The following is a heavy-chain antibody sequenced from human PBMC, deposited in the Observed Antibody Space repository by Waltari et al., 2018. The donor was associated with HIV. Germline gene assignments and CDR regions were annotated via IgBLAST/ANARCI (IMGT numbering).Heavy chain of an antibody. CDR2: IYRSGYA. CDR3: ARDGIVGGTGWFGP. J-gene: IGHJ5*02. CDR1: GDSFCRYY. V-gene: IGHV4-59*01. Sequence: QVQLQESGPGLVKPSETLSLTCTVSGDSFCRYYWRWIRQSPGKGLEWIGYIYRSGYANYNPSLRSRVTISIEASKNQFSRRLSSVTAADTAVYYCARDGIVGGTGWFGPRGQGTLVSVSS. D-gene: IGHD1-26*01.